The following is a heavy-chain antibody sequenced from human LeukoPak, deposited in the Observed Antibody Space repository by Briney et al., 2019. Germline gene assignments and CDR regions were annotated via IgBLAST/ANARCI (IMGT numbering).Heavy chain of an antibody. V-gene: IGHV1-69*13. D-gene: IGHD1-26*01. Sequence: SVKVSCKASGGTFSGYAISWVRQAPGQGLEWMGGYIPMFGTANYAQNFQNRVTISADESTSTFSMEVSSLRPEDTAVYFCAGASSKWELSFWGQGTLVTVSS. CDR1: GGTFSGYA. CDR2: YIPMFGTA. CDR3: AGASSKWELSF. J-gene: IGHJ4*02.